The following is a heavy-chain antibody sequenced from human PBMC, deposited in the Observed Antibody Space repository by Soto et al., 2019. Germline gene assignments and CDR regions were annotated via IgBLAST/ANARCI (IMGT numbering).Heavy chain of an antibody. CDR1: GGSISSSSYY. V-gene: IGHV4-39*01. CDR3: ARIYYDSSGYFLLGPYYFDY. J-gene: IGHJ4*02. D-gene: IGHD3-22*01. CDR2: IYYSGST. Sequence: QLQLQESGPGLVKPSETLSLTCTVSGGSISSSSYYWGWIRQPPGKGLEWIGSIYYSGSTYYNPSLKSRVTISVDTSKTQFSLKLSSVTAADTAVYYCARIYYDSSGYFLLGPYYFDYWGQGTLVTVSS.